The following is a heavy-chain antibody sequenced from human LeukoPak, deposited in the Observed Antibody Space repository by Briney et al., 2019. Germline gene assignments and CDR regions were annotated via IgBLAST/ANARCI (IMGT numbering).Heavy chain of an antibody. J-gene: IGHJ3*02. D-gene: IGHD6-19*01. CDR1: GYRFTNYW. Sequence: GESLKISCKGSGYRFTNYWIGWVRQMPGKVLEWMGIIYPGDSDSKYSPSFQGQVTISADKSISPAYLQWSSLKASDTAMYYCARLPAVAGIGAVDIWGQGTMVTVSS. CDR3: ARLPAVAGIGAVDI. CDR2: IYPGDSDS. V-gene: IGHV5-51*01.